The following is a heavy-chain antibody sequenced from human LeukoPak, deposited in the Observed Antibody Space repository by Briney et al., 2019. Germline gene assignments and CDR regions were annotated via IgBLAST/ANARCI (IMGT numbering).Heavy chain of an antibody. Sequence: ASVTVSCKASGYTFTGYYMHWVRQAPGQGLEWMGRINPNSGGTNYAQKFQGRVTMTRDTSISTAYMELSRLRSDDTAVYYCARFLAVASINTGYWGQGTLVTVSS. J-gene: IGHJ4*02. V-gene: IGHV1-2*06. CDR2: INPNSGGT. D-gene: IGHD6-19*01. CDR1: GYTFTGYY. CDR3: ARFLAVASINTGY.